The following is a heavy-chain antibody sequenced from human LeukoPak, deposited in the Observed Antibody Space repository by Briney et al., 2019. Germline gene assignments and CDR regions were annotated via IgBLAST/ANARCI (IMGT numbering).Heavy chain of an antibody. Sequence: GASVKVSCKASGYTFTSYGISWVRQAPGQGLEWMGGIIPIFGTANYAQKFQGRVTITTDESTSTAYMELSSLRSEDTAVYYCARGEVEMATITYLDYWGQGTLVTVSS. J-gene: IGHJ4*02. CDR1: GYTFTSYG. D-gene: IGHD5-24*01. V-gene: IGHV1-69*05. CDR2: IIPIFGTA. CDR3: ARGEVEMATITYLDY.